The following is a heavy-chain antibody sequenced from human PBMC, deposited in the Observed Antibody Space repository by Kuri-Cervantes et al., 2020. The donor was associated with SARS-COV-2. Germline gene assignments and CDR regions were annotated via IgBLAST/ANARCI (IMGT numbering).Heavy chain of an antibody. V-gene: IGHV3-11*06. D-gene: IGHD2-15*01. CDR1: GFTFSDYY. CDR2: ISSSSSYT. CDR3: ARDPGGDLLLQYYYGMDV. J-gene: IGHJ6*02. Sequence: GESLKISCAASGFTFSDYYMSWIRQAPGKGLEWVSYISSSSSYTNYADSVKGRFTISRDNAKNSLYLQMNSLRAEDTAVYYCARDPGGDLLLQYYYGMDVWGQGTTVTVSS.